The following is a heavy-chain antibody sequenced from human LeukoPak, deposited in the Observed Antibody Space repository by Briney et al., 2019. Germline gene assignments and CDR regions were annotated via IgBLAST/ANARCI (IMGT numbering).Heavy chain of an antibody. Sequence: KVSCKASGGTFSSYAISWVRQAPGQGLEWMGGIIPIFGTANYAQKFQGRVTITADESTSTAYMELSSLRSEDTAVYYCARDLDYGGNFDAFDIWGQGTTVTVSS. CDR3: ARDLDYGGNFDAFDI. V-gene: IGHV1-69*01. CDR2: IIPIFGTA. CDR1: GGTFSSYA. D-gene: IGHD4-23*01. J-gene: IGHJ3*02.